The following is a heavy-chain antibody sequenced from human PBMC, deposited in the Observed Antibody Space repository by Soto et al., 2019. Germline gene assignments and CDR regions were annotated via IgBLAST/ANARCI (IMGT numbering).Heavy chain of an antibody. D-gene: IGHD3-22*01. CDR3: TTDPINAVVITGDAFDI. Sequence: EVQLVESGGGLVKPGGSLRLSCAASGFTFSNAWLNWVRQAPGKGLEWVGRIKSKTDGGTTDYAAPVKGRITISRDDSKNTMYLQMNSQKTEDTAVYYCTTDPINAVVITGDAFDIWGQGTMVTVSS. CDR2: IKSKTDGGTT. J-gene: IGHJ3*02. V-gene: IGHV3-15*07. CDR1: GFTFSNAW.